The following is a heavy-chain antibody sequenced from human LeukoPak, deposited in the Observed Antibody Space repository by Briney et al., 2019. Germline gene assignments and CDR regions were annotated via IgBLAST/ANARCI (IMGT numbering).Heavy chain of an antibody. CDR2: MSSSGIS. Sequence: SETLSLTCTVSGGSISGGSYYWSWIRQPAGKGLEWIGRMSSSGISTYSPSLKSRVTISIDTSRNQFSMNLNSVTAADTAVYYCAKGAGPPWFDPWGQGTLVTVSS. V-gene: IGHV4-61*02. J-gene: IGHJ5*02. CDR3: AKGAGPPWFDP. CDR1: GGSISGGSYY. D-gene: IGHD6-19*01.